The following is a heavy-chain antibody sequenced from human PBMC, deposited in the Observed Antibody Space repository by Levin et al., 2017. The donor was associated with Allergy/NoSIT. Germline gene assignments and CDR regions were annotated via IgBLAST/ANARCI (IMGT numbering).Heavy chain of an antibody. CDR2: IKRDGSYE. J-gene: IGHJ4*02. Sequence: GGSLRLSCAASGFPLRNYYMAWVRQAPGKGLEWVAHIKRDGSYEAYVDSVRGRFTISRDNFKNSLYLQMNSLRAEDTAVYYCARDSFGWNYLNYWGRGTLVTVSS. CDR3: ARDSFGWNYLNY. CDR1: GFPLRNYY. D-gene: IGHD3-16*02. V-gene: IGHV3-7*03.